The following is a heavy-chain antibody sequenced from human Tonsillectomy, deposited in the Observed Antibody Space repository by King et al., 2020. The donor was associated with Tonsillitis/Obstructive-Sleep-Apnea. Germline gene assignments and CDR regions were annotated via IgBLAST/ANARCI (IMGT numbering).Heavy chain of an antibody. Sequence: QLVQSGAEVKKPGESLRISCKGSGYSFTSYWISWVRQMPGKGLEWMGRIDPSDSYTNYSPSFQGHVTISADKSISTAYLQWSSLKASDTAMYYCALGRGDCSSTSCYIYYYYYMDVWGKGTTVTVSS. V-gene: IGHV5-10-1*01. CDR2: IDPSDSYT. CDR1: GYSFTSYW. CDR3: ALGRGDCSSTSCYIYYYYYMDV. D-gene: IGHD2-2*02. J-gene: IGHJ6*03.